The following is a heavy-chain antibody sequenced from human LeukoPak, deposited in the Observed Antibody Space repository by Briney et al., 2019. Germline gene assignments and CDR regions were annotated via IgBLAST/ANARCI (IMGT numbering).Heavy chain of an antibody. V-gene: IGHV4-61*02. D-gene: IGHD1-26*01. Sequence: SETLSLTCTVSGGSISSGSYYWSWIRQPAGKGLVWIGRIYTSGSTNYNPSLKSRVTISVDTSKNQFPLKLSSVTAADTAVYYCARDRRVGPIVGATSFFDYWGQGTLVTVSS. J-gene: IGHJ4*02. CDR1: GGSISSGSYY. CDR2: IYTSGST. CDR3: ARDRRVGPIVGATSFFDY.